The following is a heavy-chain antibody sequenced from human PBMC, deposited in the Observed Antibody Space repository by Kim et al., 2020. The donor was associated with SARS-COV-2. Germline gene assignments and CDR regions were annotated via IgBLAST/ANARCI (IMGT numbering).Heavy chain of an antibody. J-gene: IGHJ4*02. D-gene: IGHD6-6*01. CDR1: GFTFSSYS. CDR3: AREKGEYSRVLRFDY. CDR2: ISSSSSYI. V-gene: IGHV3-21*01. Sequence: GGSLRLSCAASGFTFSSYSMNWVRQAPGKGLEWVSSISSSSSYIYYADSVKGRFTISRDNAKNSLYLQMNSLRAEDTAVYYCAREKGEYSRVLRFDYWGQGTLVTVSS.